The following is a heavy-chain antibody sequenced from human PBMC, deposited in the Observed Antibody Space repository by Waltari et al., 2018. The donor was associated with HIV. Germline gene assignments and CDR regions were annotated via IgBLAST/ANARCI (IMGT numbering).Heavy chain of an antibody. CDR1: GASFSDYY. Sequence: QVQLRQWGAGLLKPSETLSLTCNVSGASFSDYYWNWIRQPPGKGLGWIGEINHGGRTTYNPALKSRVTMSVDTSKNQFSLRLKSATAADTAVYYCARYFRGLEVVNYHDVFDMWGPGTMVIVSS. CDR2: INHGGRT. D-gene: IGHD2-2*01. V-gene: IGHV4-34*01. J-gene: IGHJ3*02. CDR3: ARYFRGLEVVNYHDVFDM.